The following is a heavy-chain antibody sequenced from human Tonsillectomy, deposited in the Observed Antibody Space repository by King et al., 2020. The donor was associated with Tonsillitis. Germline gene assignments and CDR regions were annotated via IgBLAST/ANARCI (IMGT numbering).Heavy chain of an antibody. D-gene: IGHD3-10*01. CDR2: ISPTSGGT. Sequence: VQLVESGAEVKKPGASVKVSCKASGYTFTGYHMHWVRQARGQVLEWMGWISPTSGGTNYAQMFQDRVTMTRDTSIPTAYMELGGLRSDDTAVYYCAKIGTAYGAFDIWGQGTMVTVSS. V-gene: IGHV1-2*02. CDR3: AKIGTAYGAFDI. CDR1: GYTFTGYH. J-gene: IGHJ3*02.